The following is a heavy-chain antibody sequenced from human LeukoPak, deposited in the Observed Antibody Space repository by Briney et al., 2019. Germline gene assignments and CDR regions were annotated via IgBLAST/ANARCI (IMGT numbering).Heavy chain of an antibody. CDR1: GFTLSNYG. CDR2: ISYGGSNE. D-gene: IGHD3-22*01. Sequence: GGSLRLSCAASGFTLSNYGMHWVRQAPGKGLEWVAVISYGGSNEYYADSVMGRFTISRDNSKNTLYLQMNSPRAEDTAVYYCAKGHYDSSGYYFDYWGQGTLVTVSS. J-gene: IGHJ4*02. V-gene: IGHV3-30*18. CDR3: AKGHYDSSGYYFDY.